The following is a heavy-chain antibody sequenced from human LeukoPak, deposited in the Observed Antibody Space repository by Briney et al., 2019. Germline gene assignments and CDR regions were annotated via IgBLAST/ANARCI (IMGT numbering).Heavy chain of an antibody. CDR1: GYNFTNYV. CDR3: ARRRSWSGSYPIDY. J-gene: IGHJ4*02. CDR2: ITTYNGET. V-gene: IGHV1-18*01. Sequence: ASVKVSYKASGYNFTNYVITWVRQAPGQGLEWMGCITTYNGETHYAQKFQGRITVTSDTSTTTAYMELRSLRSDDTAVYYCARRRSWSGSYPIDYWGQGTLVTVSS. D-gene: IGHD1-26*01.